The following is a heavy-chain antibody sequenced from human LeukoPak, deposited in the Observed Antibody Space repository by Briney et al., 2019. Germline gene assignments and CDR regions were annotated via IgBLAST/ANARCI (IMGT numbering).Heavy chain of an antibody. D-gene: IGHD3-22*01. CDR1: GFTFSDYA. V-gene: IGHV3-49*04. CDR3: TRDGPTYYFDSSGYYYFDY. Sequence: GGSLRLSCTASGFTFSDYAMSWVRQAPGKGLEWVGFIRSRTYGGTTEYAASVKGRFTISRDDSKSIACLQVNSLETEDTAVYYCTRDGPTYYFDSSGYYYFDYWGQGTLVTVSS. CDR2: IRSRTYGGTT. J-gene: IGHJ4*02.